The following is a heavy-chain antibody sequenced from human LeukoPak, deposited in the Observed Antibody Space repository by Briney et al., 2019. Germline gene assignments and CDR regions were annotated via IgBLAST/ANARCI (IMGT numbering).Heavy chain of an antibody. J-gene: IGHJ4*02. CDR1: GGSISSSSYY. Sequence: SETLSLTCTVSGGSISSSSYYWGWIRQPPGKGLEWIGSIYYSGSTYYNPSLKSRVTISVDASKNQFSLKLSSVTAADTAVYYCAREGTYNYGSGSYYKEHYFDYWGQGTLVTVSS. CDR3: AREGTYNYGSGSYYKEHYFDY. V-gene: IGHV4-39*07. CDR2: IYYSGST. D-gene: IGHD3-10*01.